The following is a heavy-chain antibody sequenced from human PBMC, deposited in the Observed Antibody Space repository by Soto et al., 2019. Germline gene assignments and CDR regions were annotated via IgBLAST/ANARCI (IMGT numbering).Heavy chain of an antibody. CDR1: GGSVSSGSYY. D-gene: IGHD3-22*01. CDR3: AMYYHDSSGQNWFDP. CDR2: IYYSGST. Sequence: PSETLSFTCTVSGGSVSSGSYYWSWIRQPPGKGLEWIGYIYYSGSTNYNPSLKSRVTISVDTSKNQFSLKLSSVTAADTAVYYCAMYYHDSSGQNWFDPWGQGTLVTVSS. V-gene: IGHV4-61*01. J-gene: IGHJ5*02.